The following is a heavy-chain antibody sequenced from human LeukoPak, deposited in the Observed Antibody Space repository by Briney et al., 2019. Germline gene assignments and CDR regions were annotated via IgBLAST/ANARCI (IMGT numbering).Heavy chain of an antibody. D-gene: IGHD3-22*01. J-gene: IGHJ4*02. V-gene: IGHV3-64D*09. CDR2: ISSHGGST. CDR3: VKDEAPYYYDSSGCYFGD. CDR1: GFTFSSYA. Sequence: GGSLRLSCSASGFTFSSYAMHWVRQAPGKGLEYVSAISSHGGSTYYADSVKGRFTISRDNSKNTLYLQMSSLRAEDTAVYYCVKDEAPYYYDSSGCYFGDWGQGTLVTVSS.